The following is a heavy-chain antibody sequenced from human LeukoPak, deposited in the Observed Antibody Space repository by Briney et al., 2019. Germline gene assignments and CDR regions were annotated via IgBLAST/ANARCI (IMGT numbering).Heavy chain of an antibody. CDR1: GGSISSGGYY. J-gene: IGHJ4*02. Sequence: SQTLSLTCTVSGGSISSGGYYWSWIRQHPGKGLEWIGYIYYSGSTYYNPSLKSRVTISVDTSKNQFSLKLSSVTAADTAVYYCARENYDILTGYYIDYWGQGTLVTVSS. CDR2: IYYSGST. V-gene: IGHV4-31*03. CDR3: ARENYDILTGYYIDY. D-gene: IGHD3-9*01.